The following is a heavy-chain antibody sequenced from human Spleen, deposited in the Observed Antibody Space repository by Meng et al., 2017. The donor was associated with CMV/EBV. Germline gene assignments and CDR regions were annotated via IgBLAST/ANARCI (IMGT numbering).Heavy chain of an antibody. Sequence: KVSCKGSGYTFTTYGFIWVRQAPGQGLEWMGWISTYNGNTNYAQKLQDRVTMTTDTSTSTAYMELRSLRSDDTAVYYCARDIWGNDYWGQGTLVTVSS. CDR2: ISTYNGNT. CDR1: GYTFTTYG. D-gene: IGHD7-27*01. V-gene: IGHV1-18*01. J-gene: IGHJ4*02. CDR3: ARDIWGNDY.